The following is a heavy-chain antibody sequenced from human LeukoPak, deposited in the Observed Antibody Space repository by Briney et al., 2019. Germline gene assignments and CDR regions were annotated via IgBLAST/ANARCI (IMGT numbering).Heavy chain of an antibody. D-gene: IGHD6-6*01. J-gene: IGHJ6*02. Sequence: GGSLRLSCAASGFTFSSYAMSWVRQAPGKGLEWVANIKQDGSEKYYVDSVKGRFTISRDNAKNSLYLQMNSLRAEDTAVYYCARDGSYSSSNYYYCGMDVWGQGTTVTVSS. CDR1: GFTFSSYA. CDR3: ARDGSYSSSNYYYCGMDV. V-gene: IGHV3-7*01. CDR2: IKQDGSEK.